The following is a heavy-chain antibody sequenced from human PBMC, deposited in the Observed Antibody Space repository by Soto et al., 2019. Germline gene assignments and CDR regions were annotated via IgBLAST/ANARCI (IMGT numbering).Heavy chain of an antibody. CDR1: GFTFGDYA. J-gene: IGHJ6*03. CDR2: IRSKAYGGTT. D-gene: IGHD3-3*01. Sequence: GGSLRLSCTASGFTFGDYAMSWFRQAPGKGLEWVGFIRSKAYGGTTEYAASVKGRFTISRDDSKSIAYLQMNSLKTEDTAVYYCTRDETYDFWSGYYPYYYYYYYMDVWGKGTTVTVSS. V-gene: IGHV3-49*03. CDR3: TRDETYDFWSGYYPYYYYYYYMDV.